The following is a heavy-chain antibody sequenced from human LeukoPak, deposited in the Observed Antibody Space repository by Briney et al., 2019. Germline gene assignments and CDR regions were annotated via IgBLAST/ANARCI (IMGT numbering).Heavy chain of an antibody. CDR2: ISSGTTM. CDR1: GFTLSSYE. V-gene: IGHV3-48*03. CDR3: ARGLRLNH. D-gene: IGHD5-12*01. J-gene: IGHJ5*02. Sequence: GRSLRLSCAASGFTLSSYEMNWVRQAPGKGLEWVSYISSGTTMYYADSVKGRFTISRDNAKSSLYLQMNSLRAEDTAVYYCARGLRLNHWGQGTLVTVSS.